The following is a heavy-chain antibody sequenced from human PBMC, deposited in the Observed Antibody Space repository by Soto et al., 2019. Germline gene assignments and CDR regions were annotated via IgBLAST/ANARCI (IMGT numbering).Heavy chain of an antibody. CDR1: GGSVSSGSYY. V-gene: IGHV4-61*01. CDR2: IYYSGST. Sequence: SETLSLTCTVSGGSVSSGSYYWSWIRQPPGKGLEWIGYIYYSGSTNYNPSLKSRVTISVDTSKNQFSLKLSSVTAADTAVYYCAKVNYYDSSGYLKHWGQGTLVPVSS. D-gene: IGHD3-22*01. CDR3: AKVNYYDSSGYLKH. J-gene: IGHJ1*01.